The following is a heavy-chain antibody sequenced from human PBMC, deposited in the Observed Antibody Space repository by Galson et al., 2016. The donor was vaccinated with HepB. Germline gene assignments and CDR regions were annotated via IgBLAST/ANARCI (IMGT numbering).Heavy chain of an antibody. CDR2: ISSTGSYT. J-gene: IGHJ4*02. CDR1: GFTFSDYY. V-gene: IGHV3-11*06. D-gene: IGHD1-14*01. Sequence: SLRLSCAASGFTFSDYYMSWIRQPPGKGLEWVSYISSTGSYTNYADSVKGRVTISRDNAKNSLYLQMNSLRAEDTAVYYCARDDVREGESREPSFDYGGQGTLVTVPS. CDR3: ARDDVREGESREPSFDY.